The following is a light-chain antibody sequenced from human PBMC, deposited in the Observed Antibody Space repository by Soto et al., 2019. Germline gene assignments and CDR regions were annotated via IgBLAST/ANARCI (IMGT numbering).Light chain of an antibody. Sequence: DIQMTQSPSTLSATAGDRVTMPCRASQSISSWLAWYQHKPGKAPKLLIYDASNSDSGVPSRFSGSGSGTEFSLTIRNLQPDDCATYYCQQYENYWTFGQGTKVDI. CDR2: DAS. J-gene: IGKJ1*01. CDR1: QSISSW. CDR3: QQYENYWT. V-gene: IGKV1-5*01.